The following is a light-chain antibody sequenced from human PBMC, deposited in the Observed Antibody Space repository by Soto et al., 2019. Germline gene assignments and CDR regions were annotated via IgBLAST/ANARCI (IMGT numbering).Light chain of an antibody. CDR2: EVS. Sequence: QSVLTQPASVSGSPGQSITISCTGTRSDVGSYNLVSWYQQHPGKAPKLMIYEVSKRPSGVSNRFSGSKSGNTASLTISGLQAEDEADYDCCSYAGSSTFGVVFGGGTKLTVL. J-gene: IGLJ2*01. CDR3: CSYAGSSTFGVV. V-gene: IGLV2-23*02. CDR1: RSDVGSYNL.